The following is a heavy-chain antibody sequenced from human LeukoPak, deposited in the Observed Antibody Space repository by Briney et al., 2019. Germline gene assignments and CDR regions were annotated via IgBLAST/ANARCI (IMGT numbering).Heavy chain of an antibody. CDR3: ARDVSGGRSD. V-gene: IGHV4-39*02. Sequence: PSETLSLTCTVSGDSISSSAFYWGWIRQPPGKGLEWIASISYSGKTLYNPSLQTRVTISVDTSKNQFSLKLSSVTAADAAIYYCARDVSGGRSDWGQGTVVTASS. CDR1: GDSISSSAFY. J-gene: IGHJ4*01. CDR2: ISYSGKT. D-gene: IGHD3-16*01.